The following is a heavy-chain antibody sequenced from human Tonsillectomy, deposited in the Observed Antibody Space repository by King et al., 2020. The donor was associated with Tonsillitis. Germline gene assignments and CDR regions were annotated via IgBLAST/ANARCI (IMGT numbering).Heavy chain of an antibody. CDR3: AKAHLTGRDVGYFDY. CDR1: GFTFSSYG. Sequence: QGQLVQSGGGVVQPGRSLRLSCAASGFTFSSYGMHWVRQAPGKGLEWVTLISYDGSNKYYADSVKGRFTISRDNSKNTLYLQMNSLRAEDTAVYYCAKAHLTGRDVGYFDYWGQGTLVTVSS. V-gene: IGHV3-30*18. CDR2: ISYDGSNK. J-gene: IGHJ4*02. D-gene: IGHD5-24*01.